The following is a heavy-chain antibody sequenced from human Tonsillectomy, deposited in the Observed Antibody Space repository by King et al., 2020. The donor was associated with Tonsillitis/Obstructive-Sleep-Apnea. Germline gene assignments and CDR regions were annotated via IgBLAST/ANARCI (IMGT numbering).Heavy chain of an antibody. J-gene: IGHJ3*02. CDR3: ARVEPAPLHYYDSSGSVYDAFDI. V-gene: IGHV4-34*01. D-gene: IGHD3-22*01. CDR1: GGSFSGYY. Sequence: VQLQQWGAGLLKPSETLSLTCAVYGGSFSGYYWSWIRQPPGKGLEWIGEINHSGSTNYNPSLKSRVTISVDTSKNQFSLKLSSVTAADTAVYYCARVEPAPLHYYDSSGSVYDAFDIWGQGTMVTVSS. CDR2: INHSGST.